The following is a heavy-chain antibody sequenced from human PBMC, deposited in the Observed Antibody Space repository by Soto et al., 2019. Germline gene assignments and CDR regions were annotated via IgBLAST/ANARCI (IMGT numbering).Heavy chain of an antibody. V-gene: IGHV4-34*01. CDR2: INHSGST. D-gene: IGHD3-22*01. CDR1: GGSFSGYY. Sequence: SETLSLTCAVYGGSFSGYYWSWIRQPPGKGLEWIGEINHSGSTNYNPSLKSRVTISVDTSKNQFSLKLSSVTAADTAVYYCARGRHLYYYDSTGRWFDPWGQGTLVTVST. CDR3: ARGRHLYYYDSTGRWFDP. J-gene: IGHJ5*02.